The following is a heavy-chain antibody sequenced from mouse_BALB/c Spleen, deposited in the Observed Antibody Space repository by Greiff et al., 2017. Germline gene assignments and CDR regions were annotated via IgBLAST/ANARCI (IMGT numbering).Heavy chain of an antibody. CDR3: ARKGDYDGYYAMDY. D-gene: IGHD2-4*01. V-gene: IGHV1S137*01. CDR1: GYTFTDYA. CDR2: ISTYYGDA. Sequence: VKLVESGAELVRPGVSVKISCKGSGYTFTDYAMHWVTQSHAKSLEWIGVISTYYGDASYNQKFKGKATMTVDKSSSTAYMELARLTSEDSAIYYCARKGDYDGYYAMDYWGQGTSVTVSS. J-gene: IGHJ4*01.